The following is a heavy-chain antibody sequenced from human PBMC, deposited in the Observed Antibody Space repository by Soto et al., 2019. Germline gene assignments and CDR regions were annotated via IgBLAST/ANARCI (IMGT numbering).Heavy chain of an antibody. D-gene: IGHD3-22*01. J-gene: IGHJ6*02. CDR3: GRSYDSSGYYWNGMDV. CDR1: GFSLSTSGMC. Sequence: SGPTLVNPTQTLTLTCTFSGFSLSTSGMCVSWIRQPPGKALEWLALIDWDDDKYYSTSLKTRLTISKDTSKNQVVLTMTNMDPVDTATYYCGRSYDSSGYYWNGMDVWGQGTTVTSP. V-gene: IGHV2-70*01. CDR2: IDWDDDK.